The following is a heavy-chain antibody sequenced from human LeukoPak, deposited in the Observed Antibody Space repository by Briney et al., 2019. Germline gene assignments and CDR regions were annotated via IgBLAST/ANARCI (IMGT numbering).Heavy chain of an antibody. Sequence: SETLSLTCTVSGGSISTYYWSWIRHPPGKGLEWIGYIYYSGSTNYNPSLKSRVTISVDTSKNQFSLKLSSVTAADTAMYYCAREAPICTNADCRTGFDYWGQGTLVAVST. CDR3: AREAPICTNADCRTGFDY. CDR1: GGSISTYY. CDR2: IYYSGST. D-gene: IGHD2-8*01. V-gene: IGHV4-59*01. J-gene: IGHJ4*02.